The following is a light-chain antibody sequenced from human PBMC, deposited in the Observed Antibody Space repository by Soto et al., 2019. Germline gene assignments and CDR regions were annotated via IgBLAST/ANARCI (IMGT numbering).Light chain of an antibody. CDR2: VGTDGIVG. CDR3: GADHGSGRDFVVV. Sequence: QPVLTQPPSASGSLGAAVTLTCTLSSGHSNYKVDWYQQRPGKGPRFLMRVGTDGIVGSKGDGIPDRFSVFGSGLNRFLTISNIQEEDESDYHCGADHGSGRDFVVVFGGGTKPTVL. J-gene: IGLJ2*01. V-gene: IGLV9-49*03. CDR1: SGHSNYK.